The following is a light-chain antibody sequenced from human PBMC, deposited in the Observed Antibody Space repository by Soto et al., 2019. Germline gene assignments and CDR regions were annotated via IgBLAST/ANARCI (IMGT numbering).Light chain of an antibody. V-gene: IGKV1-33*01. J-gene: IGKJ4*01. CDR2: DSS. Sequence: DIQMTQSPSSLSASVGDRVTITCQASQDICNYLNLYQQKPGKAPKLLIYDSSNLETGVPSRFSGSGSGTDFTFLISSRHPEDLATYYCQQYDNLPLTFGGGTKVEIK. CDR3: QQYDNLPLT. CDR1: QDICNY.